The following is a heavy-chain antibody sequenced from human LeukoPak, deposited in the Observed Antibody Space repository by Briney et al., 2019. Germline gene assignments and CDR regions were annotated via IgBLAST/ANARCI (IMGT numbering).Heavy chain of an antibody. J-gene: IGHJ4*02. V-gene: IGHV1-2*02. CDR3: ARDNGDYWFDY. CDR2: INPNNGGT. D-gene: IGHD4-17*01. CDR1: GYTFSDYY. Sequence: ASVKDSCKATGYTFSDYYMHWVRQAPGQGLEWMGWINPNNGGTNYAQKFQGRVTMTRDTSISTAYMELTRLRSDDTAVYYCARDNGDYWFDYWGQGTLVTVSS.